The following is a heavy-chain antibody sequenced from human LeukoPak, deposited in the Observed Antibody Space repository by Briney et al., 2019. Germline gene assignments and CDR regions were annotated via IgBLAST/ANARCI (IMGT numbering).Heavy chain of an antibody. J-gene: IGHJ4*02. D-gene: IGHD3-3*01. V-gene: IGHV3-53*01. CDR3: ASNYDFWSGYYVG. CDR2: IYSGGST. Sequence: GGSLRLSCAASGFTVSSNYMSWVRQAPGKGLEWVSVIYSGGSTYYADSVKGRFTISRDNAKNSLYLQMNSLRAEDTAVYYCASNYDFWSGYYVGWGQGTLVTVSS. CDR1: GFTVSSNY.